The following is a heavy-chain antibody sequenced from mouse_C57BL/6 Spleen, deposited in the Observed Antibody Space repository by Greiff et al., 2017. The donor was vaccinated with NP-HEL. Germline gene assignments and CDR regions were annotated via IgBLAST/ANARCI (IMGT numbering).Heavy chain of an antibody. V-gene: IGHV3-3*01. D-gene: IGHD2-2*01. CDR1: GFSINSDCY. CDR3: ARARMVTTGLPYAMDY. CDR2: TFYSGIT. J-gene: IGHJ4*01. Sequence: EVQRVESGPSLVRPSQTLSLTCTVTGFSINSDCYWIWIRQFPGNKLEYIGYTFYSGITYYNPSLESRTYITRDTSKNQFSLKLSSVTTEDTATYYCARARMVTTGLPYAMDYWGQGTSVTVSS.